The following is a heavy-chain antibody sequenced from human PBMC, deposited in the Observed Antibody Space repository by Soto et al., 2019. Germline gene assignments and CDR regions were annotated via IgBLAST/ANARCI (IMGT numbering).Heavy chain of an antibody. Sequence: ASETLSLTCAVYAGSFSDNFWTWLRQPPGKGLEWIGYIYHSGSTYYNPSLKSRVTISVDRSKNQFSLKLSSVTAADTAVYYRARGGVLNGGWFDPWGQGTLVTVSS. J-gene: IGHJ5*02. CDR1: AGSFSDNF. CDR3: ARGGVLNGGWFDP. CDR2: IYHSGST. V-gene: IGHV4-34*01. D-gene: IGHD4-17*01.